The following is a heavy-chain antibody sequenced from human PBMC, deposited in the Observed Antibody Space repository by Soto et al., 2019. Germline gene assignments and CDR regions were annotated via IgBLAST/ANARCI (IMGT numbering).Heavy chain of an antibody. Sequence: DSLCRTGAVSGGSIRTYYWSWIRQPPGKGLEWIGYVSDSGSSKYNPSLKRRVTMSEDTSKNQVSLRLRSVTAADTAVYYCARAYYGGTSRFDYWGQGTLVTVSS. V-gene: IGHV4-59*07. CDR1: GGSIRTYY. J-gene: IGHJ4*02. CDR3: ARAYYGGTSRFDY. D-gene: IGHD4-17*01. CDR2: VSDSGSS.